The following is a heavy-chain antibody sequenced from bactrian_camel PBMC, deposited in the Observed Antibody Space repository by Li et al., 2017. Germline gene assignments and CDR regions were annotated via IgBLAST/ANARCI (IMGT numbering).Heavy chain of an antibody. CDR1: GSELNDCG. Sequence: QVQLVESGGGSVQVGDFLKLSCAASGSELNDCGADWYRQATGEEREWVSSIISANDSTSYADSVKGRFTISKDDAKDTVYLQMDSLRPEDTARYQCMTRVKFDGLCTSWWKNWGKGTQVTVS. V-gene: IGHV3S63*01. J-gene: IGHJ4*01. CDR2: IISANDST. D-gene: IGHD7*01. CDR3: MTRVKFDGLCTSWWKN.